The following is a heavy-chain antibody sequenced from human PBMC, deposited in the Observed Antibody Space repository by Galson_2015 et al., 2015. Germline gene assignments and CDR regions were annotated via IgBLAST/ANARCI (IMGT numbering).Heavy chain of an antibody. V-gene: IGHV3-23*01. Sequence: SLRLSCAASGFTFSSYAMSWVRQAPGKGLEWVSAISGSGGSTYYADSVKGRFTISRDNSKNTLYLQMNSLRAEDTAVYYRAKDLDIVVVPAAIGGFDPWGQGTLVTVSS. J-gene: IGHJ5*02. CDR1: GFTFSSYA. D-gene: IGHD2-2*02. CDR2: ISGSGGST. CDR3: AKDLDIVVVPAAIGGFDP.